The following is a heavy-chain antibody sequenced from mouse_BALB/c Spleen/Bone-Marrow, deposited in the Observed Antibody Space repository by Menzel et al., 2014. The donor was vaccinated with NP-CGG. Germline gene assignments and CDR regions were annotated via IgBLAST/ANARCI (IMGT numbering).Heavy chain of an antibody. CDR3: ASGDVYFAY. J-gene: IGHJ3*01. CDR1: GFTFXSYA. CDR2: ISSGGSYT. V-gene: IGHV5-9-4*01. Sequence: EVHLVESGGGLVKPGGSLKLSCAASGFTFXSYAMSWVRQSPDKRLEWVAEISSGGSYTYYPDTVTGRFTISRDNAKNTLYLEMSSLRSEDTAMFYCASGDVYFAYWGQGTLVTVSA.